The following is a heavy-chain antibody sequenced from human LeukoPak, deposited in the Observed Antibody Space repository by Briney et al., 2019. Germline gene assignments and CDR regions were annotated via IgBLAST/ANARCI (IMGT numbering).Heavy chain of an antibody. J-gene: IGHJ6*02. CDR2: ISFDGSKK. CDR1: GFTFSSYG. V-gene: IGHV3-30*03. Sequence: PGRSQRLSCEASGFTFSSYGMHWVRQAPGKGLEWVAVISFDGSKKYYADSVKGRFTISRDNSKNTLYLQMNSLRAEDTAVYYCARDREIAAAGFFHYYYGMDVWGQGTTVTVSS. CDR3: ARDREIAAAGFFHYYYGMDV. D-gene: IGHD6-13*01.